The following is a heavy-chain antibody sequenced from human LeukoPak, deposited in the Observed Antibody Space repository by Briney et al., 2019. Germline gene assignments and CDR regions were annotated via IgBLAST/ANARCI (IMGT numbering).Heavy chain of an antibody. CDR3: ATVNWNYGWFDP. CDR2: IYYSGST. V-gene: IGHV4-39*07. J-gene: IGHJ5*02. CDR1: GGSISSSSYY. D-gene: IGHD1-7*01. Sequence: SETLSLTCTVSGGSISSSSYYWGWIRQPPGKGLEWIGNIYYSGSTNYNPSLKSRVTISLDSSKNQFSLNLTSVTAADTAVYYCATVNWNYGWFDPWGQGTLVTVSS.